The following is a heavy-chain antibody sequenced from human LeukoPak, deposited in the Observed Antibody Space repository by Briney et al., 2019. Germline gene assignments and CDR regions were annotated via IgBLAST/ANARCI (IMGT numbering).Heavy chain of an antibody. J-gene: IGHJ5*02. CDR2: TNYSGST. D-gene: IGHD5-18*01. CDR3: ARVFTAGGRGDWFDP. V-gene: IGHV4-34*09. CDR1: TGSFSGYY. Sequence: SETLSLTCAVYTGSFSGYYWSWIRQHPGKGLEWIGYTNYSGSTYYNPSLESRVSISVDASKNQFSLKLSSVTAADTAVYYCARVFTAGGRGDWFDPWGQGTLVTVSS.